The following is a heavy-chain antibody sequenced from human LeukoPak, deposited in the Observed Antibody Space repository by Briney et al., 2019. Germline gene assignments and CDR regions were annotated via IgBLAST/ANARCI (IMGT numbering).Heavy chain of an antibody. Sequence: SETLSLTCAVSGGSISSSSYYWGWIRQPPGKGLEWIGSIYYSGSTYYNPSLKSRVTISVDTSKNLFSLKLSSVTAADTAVYYCARQRYSSSWYPDYWGQGTLVTVSS. CDR2: IYYSGST. CDR3: ARQRYSSSWYPDY. D-gene: IGHD6-13*01. CDR1: GGSISSSSYY. J-gene: IGHJ4*02. V-gene: IGHV4-39*01.